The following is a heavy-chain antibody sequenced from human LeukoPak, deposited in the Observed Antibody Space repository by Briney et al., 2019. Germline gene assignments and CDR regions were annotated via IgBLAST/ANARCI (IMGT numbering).Heavy chain of an antibody. D-gene: IGHD3-10*01. J-gene: IGHJ6*04. CDR2: IKQDGREK. Sequence: GDPLRLSCAASGFTFSSYWMSWVRQAPGKGLEWVANIKQDGREKYYVDSVKGRFTISRDNAKNSLYLQMNSLRAEDTAVYYCARVGVRGYGSGSYYYYYGMDVWGKGTTVTVSS. V-gene: IGHV3-7*03. CDR3: ARVGVRGYGSGSYYYYYGMDV. CDR1: GFTFSSYW.